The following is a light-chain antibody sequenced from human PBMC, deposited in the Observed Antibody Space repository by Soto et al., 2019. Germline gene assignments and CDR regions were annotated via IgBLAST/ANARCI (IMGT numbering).Light chain of an antibody. Sequence: QSVLTQPASVSGSPGQSITISCTGTSSDVGAYNFVSWYRHHPGKAPKLMLYDVSVRPSGVSSRFSGSKSGNTASLTISGLQAEDDGDYYCTSYTSGRTVLFGGGTKVTVL. CDR1: SSDVGAYNF. CDR3: TSYTSGRTVL. V-gene: IGLV2-14*01. CDR2: DVS. J-gene: IGLJ2*01.